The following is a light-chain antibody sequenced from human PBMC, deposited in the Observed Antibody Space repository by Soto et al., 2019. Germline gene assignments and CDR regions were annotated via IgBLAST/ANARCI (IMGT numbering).Light chain of an antibody. CDR3: QQYNSS. CDR1: QTVNSW. J-gene: IGKJ2*01. Sequence: DIQMTQSPSTLSASVGDRVTITCRASQTVNSWLAWYQQKPGKAPNLLIFKASSLASGVPSRFGGSGFGTEFTLTISSLQPDDFATYYCQQYNSSFGQGTKVDIK. CDR2: KAS. V-gene: IGKV1-5*03.